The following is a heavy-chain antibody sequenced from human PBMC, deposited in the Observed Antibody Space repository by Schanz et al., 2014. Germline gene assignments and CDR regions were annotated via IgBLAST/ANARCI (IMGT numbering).Heavy chain of an antibody. CDR1: GGSISSHF. Sequence: QVQLQESGPGLVKPSETLSLTCTVSGGSISSHFWSWIRQPPGKGLEWIGYMYHSGSSNYNPSLKGRDSLSVDTSKNXXSLKMPSLTAADTAVYFCARVGGGILTSWYSLDSWGQGTLVTVSS. D-gene: IGHD2-8*02. V-gene: IGHV4-59*11. CDR2: MYHSGSS. J-gene: IGHJ4*02. CDR3: ARVGGGILTSWYSLDS.